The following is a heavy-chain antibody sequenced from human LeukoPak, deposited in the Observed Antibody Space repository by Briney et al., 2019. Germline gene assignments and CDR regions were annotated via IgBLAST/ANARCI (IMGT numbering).Heavy chain of an antibody. CDR2: ISTNGDST. D-gene: IGHD2-15*01. Sequence: GGSPRLSCAASGFTFSTYAMHWVRQAPGKGLEYVSAISTNGDSTYYADSVKGRFTISRDNSKNTLYLQMNSLRAEDMALYYCAKDISPAATPDAFDIWGQGTMVTVSS. CDR3: AKDISPAATPDAFDI. CDR1: GFTFSTYA. J-gene: IGHJ3*02. V-gene: IGHV3-64*02.